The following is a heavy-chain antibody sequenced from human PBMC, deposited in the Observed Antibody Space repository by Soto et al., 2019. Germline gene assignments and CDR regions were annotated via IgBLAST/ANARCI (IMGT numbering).Heavy chain of an antibody. J-gene: IGHJ5*02. Sequence: QVQLVQSGAEVKKPGASVKVSCKASGYTFTSYGISWVRQAPGQGLEWMGRISAYNGNTNYAQKLQGRDTMTTDTATSKAYMELRSRRSDGPAVYYCARVVGALGHWFDPWGQGTLVTVSS. CDR1: GYTFTSYG. CDR3: ARVVGALGHWFDP. CDR2: ISAYNGNT. D-gene: IGHD1-26*01. V-gene: IGHV1-18*01.